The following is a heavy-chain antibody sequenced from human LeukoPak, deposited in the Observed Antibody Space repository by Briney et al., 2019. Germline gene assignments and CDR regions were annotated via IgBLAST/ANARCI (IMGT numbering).Heavy chain of an antibody. Sequence: GGSLRLSCAASGFTFSSYGMHWVRQAPGKGLEWVAVISYDGSNKYYADSVKGRFTISRDNSKNTLYLQMNSLRAEDTAVYYCAKGDSSGVTFDYWGEGTVSPSP. CDR1: GFTFSSYG. D-gene: IGHD3-22*01. CDR2: ISYDGSNK. J-gene: IGHJ4*02. CDR3: AKGDSSGVTFDY. V-gene: IGHV3-30*18.